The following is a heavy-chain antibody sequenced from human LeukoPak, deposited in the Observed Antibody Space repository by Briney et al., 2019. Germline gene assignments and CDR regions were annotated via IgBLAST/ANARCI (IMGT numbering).Heavy chain of an antibody. D-gene: IGHD7-27*01. Sequence: KSSETLSLTCAVYGGSFSGYYWSWIRQPPAKGLQWIGEINHGGSTNYNPSLKSRVTISVDTSKNQFSLKLSSVTAADTAVYYCARGVLGIRFGHFDLWGRGTLVTVSS. J-gene: IGHJ2*01. V-gene: IGHV4-34*01. CDR2: INHGGST. CDR3: ARGVLGIRFGHFDL. CDR1: GGSFSGYY.